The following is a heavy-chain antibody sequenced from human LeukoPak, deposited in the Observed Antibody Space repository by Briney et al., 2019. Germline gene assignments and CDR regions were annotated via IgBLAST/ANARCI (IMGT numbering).Heavy chain of an antibody. CDR2: ISGSGDST. V-gene: IGHV3-23*01. J-gene: IGHJ3*02. D-gene: IGHD5-18*01. CDR3: AKDQLTGGYNYGYGTFDI. Sequence: GGSLRLSCAASGFTFNTYAMSWVRQAPGKGLEWVSAISGSGDSTYYADSVKGRSTISRDNSKNTLYLQMNSLRAEDTAVYYCAKDQLTGGYNYGYGTFDILGQGTMVTVSS. CDR1: GFTFNTYA.